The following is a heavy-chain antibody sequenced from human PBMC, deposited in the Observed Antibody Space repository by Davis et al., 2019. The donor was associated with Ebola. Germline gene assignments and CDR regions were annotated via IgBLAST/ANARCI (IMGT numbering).Heavy chain of an antibody. D-gene: IGHD5-12*01. CDR2: TFSCGST. Sequence: GASLKISCAASWITVTSNYTSCLPQAPGKGLEWVAVTFSCGSTYYTDSVKGRFTISRDNSKHTLYLQMNSLRAEDTAVYYCARTLRGYSGSLRYNWFDPWGQGTLVTVSS. J-gene: IGHJ5*02. CDR1: WITVTSNY. V-gene: IGHV3-53*05. CDR3: ARTLRGYSGSLRYNWFDP.